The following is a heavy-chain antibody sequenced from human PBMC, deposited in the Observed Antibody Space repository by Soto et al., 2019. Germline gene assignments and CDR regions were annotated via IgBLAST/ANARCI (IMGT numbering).Heavy chain of an antibody. J-gene: IGHJ4*02. V-gene: IGHV1-46*01. CDR3: ARDSKASYYDSSGYSDY. Sequence: GASVKVSCKASGYTFTSYYMHWVRQAPGQGLEWMGIINPSGGSTSYAQKFQGRVTMTRDTSTSTVYMELSSLRSEDTAVYYCARDSKASYYDSSGYSDYWGQGTRVTVAS. D-gene: IGHD3-22*01. CDR2: INPSGGST. CDR1: GYTFTSYY.